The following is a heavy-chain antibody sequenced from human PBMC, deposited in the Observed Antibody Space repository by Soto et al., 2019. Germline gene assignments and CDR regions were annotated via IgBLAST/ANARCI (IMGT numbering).Heavy chain of an antibody. D-gene: IGHD6-13*01. CDR1: GGSMLAYY. CDR3: GGDGGTAGKRYYGY. V-gene: IGHV4-59*01. Sequence: SETLSLTCTVSGGSMLAYYWNWMRQPPGTGLQWLGYTYYSGSTTYNPSLKSRVTISVDSSKNQFSLKLDSVTPPDTPVHYRGGDGGTAGKRYYGYWSRVTLVSSCS. CDR2: TYYSGST. J-gene: IGHJ4*02.